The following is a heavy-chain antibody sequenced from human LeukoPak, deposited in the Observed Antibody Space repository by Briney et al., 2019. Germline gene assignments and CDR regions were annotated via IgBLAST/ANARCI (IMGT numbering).Heavy chain of an antibody. Sequence: GGSLRLSCAASGFTFSSYAMHWVRQAPGKGLEWVAVISYDGSNKYYADSVKGRFTISRDNSKNTLYLQMNSLRAEDTAVYYCASPHKDYWGQGTLVTVPS. CDR2: ISYDGSNK. CDR1: GFTFSSYA. CDR3: ASPHKDY. V-gene: IGHV3-30-3*01. J-gene: IGHJ4*02.